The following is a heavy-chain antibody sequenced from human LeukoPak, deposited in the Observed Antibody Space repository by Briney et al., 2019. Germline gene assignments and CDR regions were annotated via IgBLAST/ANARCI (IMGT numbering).Heavy chain of an antibody. Sequence: PGGSLRLSCAASGFTFSGYAMNWIRQAPGKGLEWISYISSSGSSIYYADSVKGRFTISRDNAGNSLNLQMNSLRAEDTAIYYCARDLFYGGNFYPLDQWGQGTLVTVSS. CDR3: ARDLFYGGNFYPLDQ. J-gene: IGHJ4*02. D-gene: IGHD1-26*01. CDR1: GFTFSGYA. CDR2: ISSSGSSI. V-gene: IGHV3-48*03.